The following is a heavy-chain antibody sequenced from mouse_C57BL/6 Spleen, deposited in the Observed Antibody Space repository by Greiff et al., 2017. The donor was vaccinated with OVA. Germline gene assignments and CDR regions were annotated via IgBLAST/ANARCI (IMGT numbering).Heavy chain of an antibody. Sequence: EVQLQESGPGLVKPSQSLSLTCSVTGYSITSGYYWNWIRQFPGNKLEWMGYISYDGSNNYNPSLKNRISITRDTSKNQFFLKLNSVTTEDTATYYCARGALRGYFDYWGQGTTLTVSS. V-gene: IGHV3-6*01. D-gene: IGHD1-1*01. J-gene: IGHJ2*01. CDR3: ARGALRGYFDY. CDR1: GYSITSGYY. CDR2: ISYDGSN.